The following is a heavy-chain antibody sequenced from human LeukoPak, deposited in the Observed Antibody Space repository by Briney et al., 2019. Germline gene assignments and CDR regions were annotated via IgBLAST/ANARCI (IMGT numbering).Heavy chain of an antibody. D-gene: IGHD2-15*01. V-gene: IGHV3-20*04. J-gene: IGHJ4*02. CDR1: GFTFDDYG. CDR2: INRNGGST. CDR3: ARDLEGYCSGGSCYTDY. Sequence: PGGSLRLSCAASGFTFDDYGMSWVRQAPGKGLEWVSGINRNGGSTGYADSVKGRFTISRDNAKNSLYLQMNSLRAEDTALYYCARDLEGYCSGGSCYTDYWGQGTLVTVSS.